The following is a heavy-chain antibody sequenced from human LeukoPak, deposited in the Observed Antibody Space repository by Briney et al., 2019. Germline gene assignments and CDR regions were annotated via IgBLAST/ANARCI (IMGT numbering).Heavy chain of an antibody. V-gene: IGHV1-18*01. Sequence: ASVKVSCKASGYTFTSYGMSWVRQAPGQGLEWMGWISAYNGDTNYAQKLQGRVTMTTDTSTSTAYMELRSLGSDDTAVYYCARSGTRFGELSLDYWGQGTLVTVSS. J-gene: IGHJ4*02. D-gene: IGHD3-10*01. CDR2: ISAYNGDT. CDR3: ARSGTRFGELSLDY. CDR1: GYTFTSYG.